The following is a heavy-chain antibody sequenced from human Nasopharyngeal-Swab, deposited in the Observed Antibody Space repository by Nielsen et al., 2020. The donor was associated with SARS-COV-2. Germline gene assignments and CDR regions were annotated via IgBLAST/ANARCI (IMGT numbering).Heavy chain of an antibody. CDR2: IYYSGST. CDR1: GGSISSYY. D-gene: IGHD4-17*01. Sequence: SETLSLTCTVSGGSISSYYWSWIRQPAGKGLEWIGYIYYSGSTNYNPSLKTRVTISVDTSKNQFSLKLSSVTAADTAVYYCARDQRRDYGDYYCYGMDVWGQGTTVTVSS. CDR3: ARDQRRDYGDYYCYGMDV. J-gene: IGHJ6*02. V-gene: IGHV4-59*13.